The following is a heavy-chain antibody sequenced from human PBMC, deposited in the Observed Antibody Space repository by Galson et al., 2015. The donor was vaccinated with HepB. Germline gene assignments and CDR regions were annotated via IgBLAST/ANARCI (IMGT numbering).Heavy chain of an antibody. J-gene: IGHJ4*02. D-gene: IGHD5-18*01. CDR1: GYTFTNHG. CDR2: INTTTGNP. Sequence: SVKVSCKASGYTFTNHGINWVRQAPGQGLEWMGWINTTTGNPTHAQGFTGRFVFSLDTSVSTAYLQMNSLRVEDTAVYYCARGLIVNTAMIAFDYWGQGALVTVSS. V-gene: IGHV7-4-1*02. CDR3: ARGLIVNTAMIAFDY.